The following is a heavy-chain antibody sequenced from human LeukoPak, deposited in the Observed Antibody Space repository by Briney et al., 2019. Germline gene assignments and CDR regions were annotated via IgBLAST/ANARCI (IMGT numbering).Heavy chain of an antibody. CDR1: GFPFGTFW. J-gene: IGHJ4*02. CDR3: VRVVAGFGDY. D-gene: IGHD6-19*01. V-gene: IGHV3-7*05. CDR2: IKQDGSEK. Sequence: GGSLRLSCAASGFPFGTFWMTWVRQAPGKGLEWVANIKQDGSEKYYVDSVKGRFTISRDNAQNSLYLQMNSLRAEDTAVYYCVRVVAGFGDYWGQGTLITVSS.